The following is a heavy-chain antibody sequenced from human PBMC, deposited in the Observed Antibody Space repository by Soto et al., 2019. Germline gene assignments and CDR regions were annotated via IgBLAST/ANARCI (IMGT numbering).Heavy chain of an antibody. D-gene: IGHD3-9*01. CDR1: GFTFSDYA. J-gene: IGHJ6*02. CDR3: ARDLRYFDWSGSQTGYYYYGMDV. V-gene: IGHV3-30*03. Sequence: GGSLRLSCAASGFTFSDYAMHWVRQAPGKGLEWVAVVSHDGRNTHYADSVKGRFTISRDSSKNTLYLQMNSLRAEDTAVYYCARDLRYFDWSGSQTGYYYYGMDVWGQGTTVTVSS. CDR2: VSHDGRNT.